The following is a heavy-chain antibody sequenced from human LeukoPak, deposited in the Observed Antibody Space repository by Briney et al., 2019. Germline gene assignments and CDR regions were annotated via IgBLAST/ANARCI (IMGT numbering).Heavy chain of an antibody. CDR2: INNDGSYI. Sequence: GGSLRLSCAASGFTFSSSWMHWVRQAPGKGLEWVSRINNDGSYINYAVSVKGRFTISRDNAKNTLNLQMNSLRAEDTAVYFCARDGSAYNFDYWGQGVLVTVSS. D-gene: IGHD5-24*01. CDR3: ARDGSAYNFDY. CDR1: GFTFSSSW. J-gene: IGHJ4*02. V-gene: IGHV3-74*01.